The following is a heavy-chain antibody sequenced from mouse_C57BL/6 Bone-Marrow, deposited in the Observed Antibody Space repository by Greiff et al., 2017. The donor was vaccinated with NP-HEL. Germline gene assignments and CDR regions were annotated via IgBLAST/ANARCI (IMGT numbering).Heavy chain of an antibody. Sequence: VQLQQSGAELARPGASVKLSCKASGYTFTSYGISWVKQRTGQGLEWIGEIYPRSGNTYYNEKFKGKVTLTADKSSSTAYMELRSLTSEDSAVYFCARGTTPLDYWGQGTTLTVSS. CDR3: ARGTTPLDY. D-gene: IGHD1-1*01. CDR2: IYPRSGNT. J-gene: IGHJ2*01. V-gene: IGHV1-81*01. CDR1: GYTFTSYG.